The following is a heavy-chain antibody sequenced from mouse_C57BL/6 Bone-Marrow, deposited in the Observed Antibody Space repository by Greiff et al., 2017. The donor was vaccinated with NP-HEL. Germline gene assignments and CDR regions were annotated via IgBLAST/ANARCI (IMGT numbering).Heavy chain of an antibody. V-gene: IGHV1-50*01. CDR2: IDPSDSYT. CDR1: DYTFTTYW. D-gene: IGHD1-1*01. CDR3: ARKAYYGRSYEFAY. J-gene: IGHJ3*01. Sequence: QVQLQQPGAELVKPGASVKLSCKASDYTFTTYWMQWVKQRPGQGLEWIGEIDPSDSYTNYNQQFKGKATLTVDTSSSTANMQLSSLTSEDSAVYYCARKAYYGRSYEFAYWGQGTLVTVSA.